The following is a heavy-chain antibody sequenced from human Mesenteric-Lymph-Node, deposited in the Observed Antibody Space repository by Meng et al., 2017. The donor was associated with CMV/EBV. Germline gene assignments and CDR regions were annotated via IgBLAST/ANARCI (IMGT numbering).Heavy chain of an antibody. J-gene: IGHJ4*02. V-gene: IGHV4-34*01. CDR3: ARPPYYSDTSNYHRSDYFDY. D-gene: IGHD3-22*01. CDR2: INHAGSA. Sequence: SETLSLTCAVYGESFSGYYWSWIRQPPGKGLEWIGEINHAGSANYSPSLKSRVTISVDTSKNQFSLKLTSVTAADTAVYFCARPPYYSDTSNYHRSDYFDYGGQGTLVTVSS. CDR1: GESFSGYY.